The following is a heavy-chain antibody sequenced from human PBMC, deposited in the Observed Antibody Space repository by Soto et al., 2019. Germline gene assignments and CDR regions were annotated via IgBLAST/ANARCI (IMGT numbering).Heavy chain of an antibody. CDR3: ARGGYSSGWLAVRIDYYYGMDV. CDR1: GGSISSSNW. CDR2: IYHSGST. V-gene: IGHV4-4*02. D-gene: IGHD6-19*01. J-gene: IGHJ6*02. Sequence: SETLSLTCAVSGGSISSSNWWSWVRQPPGKGLEWIGEIYHSGSTNYNPSLKSRVTISVDKSKNQFSLKLSSVTAADTAVYYCARGGYSSGWLAVRIDYYYGMDVWGQGTTVTVSS.